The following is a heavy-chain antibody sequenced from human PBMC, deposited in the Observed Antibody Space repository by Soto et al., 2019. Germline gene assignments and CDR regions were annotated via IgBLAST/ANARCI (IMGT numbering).Heavy chain of an antibody. V-gene: IGHV3-21*01. CDR1: GFTFSSYS. CDR2: ISSSSSYI. J-gene: IGHJ6*02. CDR3: ARDGHIAVADHGMDV. Sequence: PGGSLRLSCATSGFTFSSYSMNWVRQAPGKGLEWVSSISSSSSYIYYADSVKGRFTISRDNAKNSLYLQMNSLRAEDTAVYYCARDGHIAVADHGMDVWGQGTTVTVSS. D-gene: IGHD6-19*01.